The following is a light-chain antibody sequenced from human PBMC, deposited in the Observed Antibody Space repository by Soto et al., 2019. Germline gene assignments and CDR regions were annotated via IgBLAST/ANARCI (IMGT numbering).Light chain of an antibody. J-gene: IGLJ3*02. CDR3: AAWDDILSGCV. Sequence: QSVLTQPPSASGTPGQRVTISCSGSSSNIGSKTVNWYQQFPGTAPKVVIYSNSQRPSGVPDRFSGSKSGTSGYLTISGLQSEDEADYYCAAWDDILSGCVFGGGTTLTVL. V-gene: IGLV1-44*01. CDR1: SSNIGSKT. CDR2: SNS.